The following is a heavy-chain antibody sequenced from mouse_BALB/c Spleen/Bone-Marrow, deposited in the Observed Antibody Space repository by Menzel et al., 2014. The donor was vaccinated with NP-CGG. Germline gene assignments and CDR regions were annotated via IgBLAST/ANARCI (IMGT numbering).Heavy chain of an antibody. V-gene: IGHV14-4*02. Sequence: VHVKQSGAELVRPGASVKLSCTTSGFNFKDYYMHWVKQRPEQGLEWIGWIDPGNGDTEYAPKFQGKATMTADTSSNTAYLQLSSLTSEDTAVYYCNAEHRNYHYFDYWGQGTTLTVSS. J-gene: IGHJ2*01. CDR1: GFNFKDYY. CDR3: NAEHRNYHYFDY. CDR2: IDPGNGDT.